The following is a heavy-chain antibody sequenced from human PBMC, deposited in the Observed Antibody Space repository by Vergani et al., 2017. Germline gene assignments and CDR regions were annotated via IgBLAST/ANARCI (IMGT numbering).Heavy chain of an antibody. Sequence: QVQLVQSGAEVKKPGASVKVSCKASGYTFSSYGISWVRQAPGQGLEWMGWISPYNGNTNYAQKFQGRVTMTTVTSTSTAYMELRSLGSDDTAVYYCAREQWLPIDYFDYWGQGTLVTVSS. CDR2: ISPYNGNT. V-gene: IGHV1-18*04. D-gene: IGHD6-19*01. CDR3: AREQWLPIDYFDY. J-gene: IGHJ4*02. CDR1: GYTFSSYG.